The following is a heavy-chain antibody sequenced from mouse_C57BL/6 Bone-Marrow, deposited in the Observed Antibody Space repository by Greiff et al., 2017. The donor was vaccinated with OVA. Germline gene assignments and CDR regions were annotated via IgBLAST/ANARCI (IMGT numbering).Heavy chain of an antibody. CDR3: ARISGHYAMDY. J-gene: IGHJ4*01. Sequence: QVQLQQSGPGLVQPSQSLSITCTVSGFSLTSYGVHWVRQSPGKGLEWLGVIWSGGSTDYNAAFISRLSIIKDNSKSQVFFQMNSLQADDTAIYYCARISGHYAMDYWGQGTSVTVSS. V-gene: IGHV2-2*01. CDR2: IWSGGST. CDR1: GFSLTSYG.